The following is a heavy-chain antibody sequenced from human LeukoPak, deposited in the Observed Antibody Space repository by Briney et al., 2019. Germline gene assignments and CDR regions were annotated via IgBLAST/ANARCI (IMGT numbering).Heavy chain of an antibody. CDR2: INHSGST. Sequence: SETLSLTCAVYGGSFSGYYWSWIRQPPGKGLEWIGEINHSGSTNYNPSLKSRVTISVDTSKNQFSLKLSSVTAADTAVYYCVSLPAAENYFDYWGQGTLVTVSS. CDR1: GGSFSGYY. D-gene: IGHD2-2*01. CDR3: VSLPAAENYFDY. J-gene: IGHJ4*02. V-gene: IGHV4-34*01.